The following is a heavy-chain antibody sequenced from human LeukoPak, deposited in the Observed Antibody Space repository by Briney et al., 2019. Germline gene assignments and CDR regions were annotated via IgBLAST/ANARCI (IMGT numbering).Heavy chain of an antibody. D-gene: IGHD3-10*01. CDR2: ISGSGGST. J-gene: IGHJ6*03. V-gene: IGHV3-23*01. CDR1: GFTFSSYA. CDR3: AKGRGLRVYYYYMDV. Sequence: GGSLRLSCAASGFTFSSYAMSWVRQAPGKGLEWVSAISGSGGSTYYADSVKGRFTISRDNSKNTLYLQTNSLRAEDTAVYYCAKGRGLRVYYYYMDVWGKGTTVTVSS.